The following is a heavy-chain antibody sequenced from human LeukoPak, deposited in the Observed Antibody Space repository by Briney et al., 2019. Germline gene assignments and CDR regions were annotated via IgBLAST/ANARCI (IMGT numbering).Heavy chain of an antibody. CDR2: INSDGSST. V-gene: IGHV3-74*01. D-gene: IGHD3-10*01. CDR1: GFTFSSYW. CDR3: AREYYYGSGSHEYYYGMDV. Sequence: AGSLRLSCAASGFTFSSYWMHWVRQAPGKGLVWVSRINSDGSSTSYADSVKGRFTISRDNAKNTLYLQMNSLRAEDTAVYCCAREYYYGSGSHEYYYGMDVWGKGTTVTVSS. J-gene: IGHJ6*04.